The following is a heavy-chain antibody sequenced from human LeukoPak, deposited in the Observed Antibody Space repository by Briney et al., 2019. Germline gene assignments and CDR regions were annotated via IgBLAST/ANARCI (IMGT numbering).Heavy chain of an antibody. Sequence: SETLSLTCTVSGGSISSSSYYWSWIRQPPGKGLEWIGEINHSGSTNYNPSLKSRVTISVDTSKNQFSLKLSSVTAADTAVYYCARGLGYYYDSSGYSSHFWDLYYFDYWGQGTLVTVSS. J-gene: IGHJ4*02. D-gene: IGHD3-22*01. V-gene: IGHV4-39*07. CDR2: INHSGST. CDR1: GGSISSSSYY. CDR3: ARGLGYYYDSSGYSSHFWDLYYFDY.